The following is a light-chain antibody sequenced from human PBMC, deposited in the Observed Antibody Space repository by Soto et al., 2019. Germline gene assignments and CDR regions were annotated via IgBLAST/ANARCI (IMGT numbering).Light chain of an antibody. CDR1: QSVSSN. J-gene: IGKJ5*01. CDR2: GAS. CDR3: QQRSNWPIT. Sequence: EVVLTQSPGTLSLSPGERATLSCSASQSVSSNLAWYQQKPGQAPRLLIYGASTRATGIPARFSGSGSGTEFTLTISSLEPEDFGVYYCQQRSNWPITFGQGTRLEI. V-gene: IGKV3-11*01.